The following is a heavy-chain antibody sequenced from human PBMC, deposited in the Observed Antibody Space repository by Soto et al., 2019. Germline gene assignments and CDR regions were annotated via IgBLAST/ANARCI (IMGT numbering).Heavy chain of an antibody. V-gene: IGHV3-7*05. Sequence: EVQLVESGGGLVQPGGSLRLSCAASGFTFSSYWMSWVRQAPGKGLEWVANIKQDGSEKYYVDSVKGRFTISRDNAKNSLYLQMNSLGAEDTAVYYCARSHSSSWYYFDYWGQGTLVTVSS. CDR1: GFTFSSYW. CDR3: ARSHSSSWYYFDY. CDR2: IKQDGSEK. J-gene: IGHJ4*02. D-gene: IGHD6-13*01.